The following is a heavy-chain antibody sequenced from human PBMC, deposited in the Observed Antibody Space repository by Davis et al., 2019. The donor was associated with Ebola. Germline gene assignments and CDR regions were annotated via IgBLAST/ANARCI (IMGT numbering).Heavy chain of an antibody. CDR2: ISYDGSNK. CDR1: GFTFRSYA. V-gene: IGHV3-30-3*01. D-gene: IGHD3-22*01. Sequence: GESLKTSCAASGFTFRSYAMHWVRPAPGKGLEWVAVISYDGSNKYYADSVKGRLTISRDNSKNTLYLQMNSLRAEDTAVYYCARECYDSSGYYYGLPGDYWGQGTLVTVSS. CDR3: ARECYDSSGYYYGLPGDY. J-gene: IGHJ4*02.